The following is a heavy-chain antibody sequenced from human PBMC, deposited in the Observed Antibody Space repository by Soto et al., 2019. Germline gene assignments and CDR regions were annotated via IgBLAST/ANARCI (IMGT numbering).Heavy chain of an antibody. J-gene: IGHJ2*01. Sequence: QLQLQESGPGLVKPSETLSLTCTVSGRSISSSYYYWGWIRQPPGKGLEWIGNIYYDGNTYYNPSLKRRVTISPATSKAQFSLTLTSVTAVDTAVYYCVSFVSRNIWYFELWGPGTLVTVSS. CDR1: GRSISSSYYY. V-gene: IGHV4-39*01. CDR3: VSFVSRNIWYFEL. CDR2: IYYDGNT. D-gene: IGHD1-1*01.